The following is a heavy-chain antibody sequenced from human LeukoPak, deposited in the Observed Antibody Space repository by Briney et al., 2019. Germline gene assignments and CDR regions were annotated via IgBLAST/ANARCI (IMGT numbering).Heavy chain of an antibody. CDR2: ITYDGSNH. V-gene: IGHV3-30*03. CDR3: ATELLRGHGGEPFDI. Sequence: GGSLRLSCAASGFTFSSYAMSWVRQAPGKGLEWVAVITYDGSNHYYGDSVKGRVTISRDNSQNTLYLQMNSLRAEDTAVYYCATELLRGHGGEPFDIWGQGTMVTVSS. CDR1: GFTFSSYA. D-gene: IGHD5-12*01. J-gene: IGHJ3*02.